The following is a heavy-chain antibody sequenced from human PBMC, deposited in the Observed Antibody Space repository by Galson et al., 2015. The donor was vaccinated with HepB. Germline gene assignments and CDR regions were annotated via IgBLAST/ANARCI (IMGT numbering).Heavy chain of an antibody. CDR1: GGTFSSYA. CDR3: ARGRTYYYDSSGYDSSFFDY. Sequence: SVKVSCKASGGTFSSYAISWVRQAPGQGLEWMGGIIPIFGTANYAQKFQGRVTITADESTSTAYMELSSLRSEDTAVYYCARGRTYYYDSSGYDSSFFDYWGQGTLVTVSS. J-gene: IGHJ4*02. D-gene: IGHD3-22*01. V-gene: IGHV1-69*13. CDR2: IIPIFGTA.